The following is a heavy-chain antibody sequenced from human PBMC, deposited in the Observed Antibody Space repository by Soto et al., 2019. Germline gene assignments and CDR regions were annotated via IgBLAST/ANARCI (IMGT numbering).Heavy chain of an antibody. CDR1: GFTFSSYG. CDR3: ARTAGYDYVWGSSGLDP. V-gene: IGHV3-30*03. CDR2: ISYDGSDK. J-gene: IGHJ5*02. D-gene: IGHD3-16*01. Sequence: PEGSLRLSCAASGFTFSSYGMHWVRQAPGKGLEWVTVISYDGSDKYYGDAVKGRFTISRDDSKNTVDLQMNSLREEDTAVYYCARTAGYDYVWGSSGLDPWGQGTLVTVSS.